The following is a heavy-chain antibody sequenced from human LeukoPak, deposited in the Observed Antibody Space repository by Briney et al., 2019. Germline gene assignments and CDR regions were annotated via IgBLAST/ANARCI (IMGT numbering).Heavy chain of an antibody. CDR1: GFTFSSYG. J-gene: IGHJ4*02. CDR2: IRYDGSNK. CDR3: AKVDSSSSVY. Sequence: PGGSLRLSCAASGFTFSSYGMHWVRQAPGKGLEWVAFIRYDGSNKYYADSVKGRFTISRDNSKNTLYLQMDSLRAEDTAVYYCAKVDSSSSVYWGQGTLVTVSS. V-gene: IGHV3-30*02. D-gene: IGHD6-6*01.